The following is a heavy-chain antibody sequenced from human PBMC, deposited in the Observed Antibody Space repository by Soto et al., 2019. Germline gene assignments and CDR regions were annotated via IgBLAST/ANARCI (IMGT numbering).Heavy chain of an antibody. D-gene: IGHD6-19*01. J-gene: IGHJ4*02. CDR1: GFTFSNAW. CDR2: IKSKTEGGTS. Sequence: ERPLRLSCAASGFTFSNAWMSWVRRATGKGLSWAGRIKSKTEGGTSDYAAPVNGTFTISRDDSKNTLYLQMSSLKTEDNAVYYCTTRAVQWLLNPNYFDSWAQ. CDR3: TTRAVQWLLNPNYFDS. V-gene: IGHV3-15*01.